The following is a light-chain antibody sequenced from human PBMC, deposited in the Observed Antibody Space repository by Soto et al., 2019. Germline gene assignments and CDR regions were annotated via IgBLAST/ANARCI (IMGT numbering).Light chain of an antibody. CDR1: SSDVGGYDY. J-gene: IGLJ2*01. CDR3: SSYTSSTTVL. CDR2: DVS. V-gene: IGLV2-14*03. Sequence: QSVLTQPASVSASPGQSIAISCTGTSSDVGGYDYVSWYQLHPGKAPKLMIYDVSERPSGVSDRFSGSKSGNTASLTISGLHAEDEAHYYCSSYTSSTTVLFGGGTKLTVL.